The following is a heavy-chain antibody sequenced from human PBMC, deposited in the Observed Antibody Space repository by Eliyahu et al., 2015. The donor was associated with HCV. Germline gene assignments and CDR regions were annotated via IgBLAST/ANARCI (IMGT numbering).Heavy chain of an antibody. Sequence: EVQLVQSGAEVKKPGESLKISCXGSGYSFTTYXIAWVRQMPGKGLEWMGIIYPGDSYTTYSPSFQGQVTISADESTSTAYLQWSSLKASDTAMYYCARQQFLGDQYDSLMWGQGTMVTVSS. CDR1: GYSFTTYX. V-gene: IGHV5-51*01. CDR3: ARQQFLGDQYDSLM. J-gene: IGHJ3*02. D-gene: IGHD3-9*01. CDR2: IYPGDSYT.